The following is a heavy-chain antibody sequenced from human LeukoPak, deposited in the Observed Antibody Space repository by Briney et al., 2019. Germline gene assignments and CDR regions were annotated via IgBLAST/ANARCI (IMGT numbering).Heavy chain of an antibody. Sequence: GGSLRLSCAASGFTFSSYDMHWVRQATGKGLEWVSGIGTAGDTYYPGSVKGRFTISRENAKNSLYLQMNSLRAEDTAVYYCARRRVLYCSSTSCPLRGWFDPWGQGTLVTVSS. CDR3: ARRRVLYCSSTSCPLRGWFDP. V-gene: IGHV3-13*01. CDR1: GFTFSSYD. J-gene: IGHJ5*02. D-gene: IGHD2-2*01. CDR2: IGTAGDT.